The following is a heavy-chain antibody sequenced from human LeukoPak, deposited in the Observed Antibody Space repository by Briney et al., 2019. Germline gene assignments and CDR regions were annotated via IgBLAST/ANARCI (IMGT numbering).Heavy chain of an antibody. J-gene: IGHJ5*02. V-gene: IGHV3-9*01. CDR3: AKGQAFGENCFDP. Sequence: GRSLRLSCAASGFTFDDYAMHWVRQAPGKGLEWVSGISWNSGSIGYADSVKGRFTISRDNAKNSLYLQMNSLRAEDTALYYCAKGQAFGENCFDPWGQGTLVTVSS. CDR1: GFTFDDYA. D-gene: IGHD3-10*01. CDR2: ISWNSGSI.